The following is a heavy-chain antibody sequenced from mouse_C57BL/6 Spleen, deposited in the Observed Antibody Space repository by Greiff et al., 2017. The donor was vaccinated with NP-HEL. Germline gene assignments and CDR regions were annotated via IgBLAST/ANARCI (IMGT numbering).Heavy chain of an antibody. V-gene: IGHV1-50*01. CDR2: IDPSDSYT. J-gene: IGHJ1*03. D-gene: IGHD1-1*01. CDR1: GYTFTSYW. Sequence: QVQLQQPGAELVKPGASVKLSCKASGYTFTSYWMQWVKQRPGQGLEWIGEIDPSDSYTNYNQKFKGKATLTVDTSSSTAYMQLSSLTSEYSAVYYCARRGVYYYGSSYFWYFDVWGTGTTVTVSS. CDR3: ARRGVYYYGSSYFWYFDV.